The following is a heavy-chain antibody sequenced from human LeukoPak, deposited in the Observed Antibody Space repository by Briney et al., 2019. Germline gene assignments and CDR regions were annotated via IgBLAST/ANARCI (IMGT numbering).Heavy chain of an antibody. CDR2: ISGSGGST. CDR3: AKAHWSGYFPNWFDP. V-gene: IGHV3-23*01. CDR1: GFTFSSYA. Sequence: LPGGSLRLSCAASGFTFSSYAMSWVRQAPGKGLEWVSAISGSGGSTYYADSVKGRFTISRDNSKNTLYLQMNSLRAEDTAVYCCAKAHWSGYFPNWFDPWGQGTLVTVSS. J-gene: IGHJ5*02. D-gene: IGHD3-3*01.